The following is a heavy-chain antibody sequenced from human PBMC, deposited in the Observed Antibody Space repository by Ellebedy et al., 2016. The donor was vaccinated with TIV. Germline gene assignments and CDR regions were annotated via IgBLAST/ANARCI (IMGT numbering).Heavy chain of an antibody. V-gene: IGHV3-66*01. D-gene: IGHD2-2*01. CDR3: ARDEVPAAMAY. Sequence: GGSLRLXCAASGFTVSSNYMSWVRQAPGKGLEWVSVIYSGGSTYYADSVKGRFTISRDNSKNTLYLQMNSLRAEDTAVYYCARDEVPAAMAYWGQGTLVTVSS. CDR1: GFTVSSNY. CDR2: IYSGGST. J-gene: IGHJ4*02.